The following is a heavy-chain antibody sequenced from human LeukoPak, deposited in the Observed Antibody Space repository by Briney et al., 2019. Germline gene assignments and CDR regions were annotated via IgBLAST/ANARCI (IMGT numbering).Heavy chain of an antibody. Sequence: ASVKVSCKASGYTFSSYEINWVRQAPGQGLEWVGWMHPNSGKTGYAQKFQGRVTMTSDTSIGTAFMELGSLRSDDTAIFYCARGHYGGNRYFDNWGQGTLVTVSS. CDR3: ARGHYGGNRYFDN. D-gene: IGHD4-23*01. CDR1: GYTFSSYE. J-gene: IGHJ4*02. CDR2: MHPNSGKT. V-gene: IGHV1-8*01.